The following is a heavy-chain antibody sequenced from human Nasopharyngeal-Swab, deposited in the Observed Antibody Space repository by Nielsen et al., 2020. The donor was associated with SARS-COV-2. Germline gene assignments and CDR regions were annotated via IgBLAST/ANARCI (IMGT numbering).Heavy chain of an antibody. CDR3: AKDKRVVTYYFDY. CDR1: GFTFDDYA. CDR2: ISWNSGSI. D-gene: IGHD3-22*01. J-gene: IGHJ4*02. Sequence: SLKISCAASGFTFDDYAMHWVRQAPGKGLEWVSGISWNSGSIGYADPVKGRFTISRDNAKNSLYLQMNSLRAEDTALYYCAKDKRVVTYYFDYWGQGTLVTVSS. V-gene: IGHV3-9*01.